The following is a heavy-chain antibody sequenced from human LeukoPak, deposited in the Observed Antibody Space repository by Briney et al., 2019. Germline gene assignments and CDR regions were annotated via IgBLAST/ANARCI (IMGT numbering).Heavy chain of an antibody. D-gene: IGHD6-13*01. CDR3: ARDRTSWYGEVDY. CDR1: GGSINSYY. CDR2: IYTSGSTP. V-gene: IGHV4-4*07. J-gene: IGHJ4*02. Sequence: KTSETLSLTCTVSGGSINSYYWSWIRQSAGKGLEWIGRIYTSGSTPDYSPSLKSRVTMSVDTSKNQFSLKLSSVTAADTAVYYCARDRTSWYGEVDYWGQGTLVTVSS.